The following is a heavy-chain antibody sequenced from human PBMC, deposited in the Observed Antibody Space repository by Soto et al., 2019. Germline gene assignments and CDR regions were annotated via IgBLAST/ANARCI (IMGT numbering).Heavy chain of an antibody. CDR2: ISSGGTNI. J-gene: IGHJ4*02. CDR3: ARDRWVSYSGYDWHFDY. V-gene: IGHV3-48*03. D-gene: IGHD5-12*01. CDR1: GFAFNSYE. Sequence: GGSLRLSCAASGFAFNSYEMNWVRQAPGKGLEWVSYISSGGTNIYYADSVRGRFTISRDSARNSVDLQMNSLKVEDTAVYYCARDRWVSYSGYDWHFDYWGQGTLVTVS.